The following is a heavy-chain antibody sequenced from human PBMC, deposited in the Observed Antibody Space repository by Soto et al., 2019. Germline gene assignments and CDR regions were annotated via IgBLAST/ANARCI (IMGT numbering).Heavy chain of an antibody. CDR2: IYHGST. CDR1: GGSISSGGYS. J-gene: IGHJ4*02. V-gene: IGHV4-30-2*01. Sequence: QLQLQESGSGLVKPSQTLSLTCAVSGGSISSGGYSWSWIRQPPGKGLEWIGYIYHGSTYYNPSLKSRVTISVDRSKSQFSXKLXXXTAAXXAVXXXAXXGXXXAXXVXYWGQGTLVTVSS. CDR3: AXXGXXXAXXVXY.